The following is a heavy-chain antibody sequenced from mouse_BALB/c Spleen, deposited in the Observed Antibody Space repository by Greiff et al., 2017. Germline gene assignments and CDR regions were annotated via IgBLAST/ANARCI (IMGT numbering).Heavy chain of an antibody. CDR1: GYAFTNYL. J-gene: IGHJ4*01. D-gene: IGHD1-1*01. V-gene: IGHV1-54*01. Sequence: QVQLQQSGAELVRPGTSVKVSCKASGYAFTNYLIEWVKQRPGQGLEWIGVINPGSGGTNYNEKFKGKATLTADKSSSTAYMQLSSLTSDDSAVYFCASYYYGSSPYAMDYWGQGTSVTVSS. CDR3: ASYYYGSSPYAMDY. CDR2: INPGSGGT.